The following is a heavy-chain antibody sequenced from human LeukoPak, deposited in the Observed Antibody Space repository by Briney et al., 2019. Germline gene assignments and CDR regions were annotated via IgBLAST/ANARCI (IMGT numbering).Heavy chain of an antibody. CDR3: ARGLWPGVSYFAL. CDR1: GFTFSSYS. D-gene: IGHD2-21*01. V-gene: IGHV3-21*01. J-gene: IGHJ2*01. CDR2: ISSSSSYI. Sequence: KPGGSLRLSCAASGFTFSSYSMNWVRQAPGKGLEWVSSISSSSSYIYYADSVKGRFTISRDNAKNSLYLQMNSLRAEDTAVYYCARGLWPGVSYFALWGRGTLVTVSS.